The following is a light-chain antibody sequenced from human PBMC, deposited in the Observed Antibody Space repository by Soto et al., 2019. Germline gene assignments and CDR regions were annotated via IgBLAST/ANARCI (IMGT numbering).Light chain of an antibody. CDR3: QQYKNWPPIT. CDR2: GAS. Sequence: EIVLTQSPATLSVSPGDRATLSCRASQSVGSDLAWYQQKRGQAPRLLIYGASTRATGIPARFSGSASGTEFTLTISGLQSEDFAVYYCQQYKNWPPITFGQGTRLEIK. CDR1: QSVGSD. J-gene: IGKJ5*01. V-gene: IGKV3-15*01.